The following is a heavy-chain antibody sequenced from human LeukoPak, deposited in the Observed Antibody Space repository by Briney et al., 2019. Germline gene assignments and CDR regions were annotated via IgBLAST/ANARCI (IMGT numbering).Heavy chain of an antibody. V-gene: IGHV3-15*01. D-gene: IGHD5-24*01. CDR2: IKSETDGGAT. CDR3: TTDVDGYGGDH. J-gene: IGHJ4*02. CDR1: GFTFSSYS. Sequence: GGSLRLSCAASGFTFSSYSMNWVRQAPGKGLEWVGRIKSETDGGATDYAAPVKGRFTISRDDSKNTLYLQMNSLKIEDTAVYYCTTDVDGYGGDHWGQGTLVTVSS.